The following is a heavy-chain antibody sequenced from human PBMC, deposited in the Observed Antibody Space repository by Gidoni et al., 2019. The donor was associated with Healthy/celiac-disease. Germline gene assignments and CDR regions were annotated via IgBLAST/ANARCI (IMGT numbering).Heavy chain of an antibody. D-gene: IGHD3-16*01. CDR2: ISSSSSYR. V-gene: IGHV3-21*01. CDR3: ARVWGTVRD. J-gene: IGHJ4*02. CDR1: GFTFSSYS. Sequence: EVQLVESGGGLVKPGGSLRLSCAASGFTFSSYSMNGVRQAPGQGLEWVSSISSSSSYRYYADSVKGRFTISRDNAKNSLYLQMNSLRAEDTAVYYCARVWGTVRDWGQGTLVTVSS.